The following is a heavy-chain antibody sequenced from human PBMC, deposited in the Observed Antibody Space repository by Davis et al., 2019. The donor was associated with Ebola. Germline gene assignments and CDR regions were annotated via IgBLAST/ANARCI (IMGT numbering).Heavy chain of an antibody. CDR2: IYYSGST. CDR1: GGSISSYY. CDR3: AREGFGSPTYGNYFDY. D-gene: IGHD3-16*01. J-gene: IGHJ4*02. V-gene: IGHV4-59*01. Sequence: MPSETLSLTCTVSGGSISSYYWSWIRQPPGKGLEWIGYIYYSGSTNYNPSLKSRVTISVDTSKNQFSLKLSSVTAADTAVYYCAREGFGSPTYGNYFDYWGQGTLVTVSS.